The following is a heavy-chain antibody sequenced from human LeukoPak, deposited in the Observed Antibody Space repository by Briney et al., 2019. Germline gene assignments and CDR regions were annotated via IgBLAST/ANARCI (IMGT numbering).Heavy chain of an antibody. CDR2: IYYSGST. CDR1: GGSISSSSYY. D-gene: IGHD2-2*01. J-gene: IGHJ3*02. CDR3: ARATGDIVVPTKAFDI. V-gene: IGHV4-39*01. Sequence: SETLSLTCTVSGGSISSSSYYWGWIRQPPGKGLEWIGSIYYSGSTYYNPSLKSRVTISVDTSKNQFSLKLSSVTAADTAVYYCARATGDIVVPTKAFDIWGQGTMVTVSS.